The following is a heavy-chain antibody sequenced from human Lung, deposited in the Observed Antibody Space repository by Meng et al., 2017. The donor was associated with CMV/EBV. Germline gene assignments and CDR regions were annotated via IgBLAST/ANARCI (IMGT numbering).Heavy chain of an antibody. CDR3: AGGLYSSSWYGSDYFDY. Sequence: GTFSSYAISWVRQAPGQGLEWMGGIIPIFGTANYAQKFQGEVTITTDESTSTAYMELSSLRSEDTAVYYCAGGLYSSSWYGSDYFDYWGQGTLVTVSS. CDR1: GTFSSYA. J-gene: IGHJ4*02. V-gene: IGHV1-69*05. D-gene: IGHD6-13*01. CDR2: IIPIFGTA.